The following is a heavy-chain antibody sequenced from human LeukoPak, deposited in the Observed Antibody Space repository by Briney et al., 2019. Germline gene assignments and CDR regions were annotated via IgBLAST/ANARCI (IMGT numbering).Heavy chain of an antibody. Sequence: SGGSLRLSCAASGFTFDDYGMSWVRQAPGKGLEWVSGINWNGGSTGYADSVKGRFTISRDNAKNSLYLQMNSLRAEDTALYYCAREFLDTMIVVVKSDAFDIWGQGTMVTVSS. CDR1: GFTFDDYG. D-gene: IGHD3-22*01. V-gene: IGHV3-20*04. CDR3: AREFLDTMIVVVKSDAFDI. CDR2: INWNGGST. J-gene: IGHJ3*02.